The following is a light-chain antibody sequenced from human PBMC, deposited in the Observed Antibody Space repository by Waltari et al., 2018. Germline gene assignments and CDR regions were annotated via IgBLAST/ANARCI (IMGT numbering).Light chain of an antibody. CDR3: QSYDSSLSALV. CDR1: SSNIGAGYD. J-gene: IGLJ3*02. Sequence: QSVLTQPPSVSGAPGQRVTISCTGSSSNIGAGYDVHWYQQLPGTAPKVLIYGNINRPSGVPDRFSGSKSGTSASLAITGLQAEDEADYYCQSYDSSLSALVFGGGTKLTVL. CDR2: GNI. V-gene: IGLV1-40*01.